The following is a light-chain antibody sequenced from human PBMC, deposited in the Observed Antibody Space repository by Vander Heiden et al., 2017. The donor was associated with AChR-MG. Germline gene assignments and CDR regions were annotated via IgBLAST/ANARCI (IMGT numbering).Light chain of an antibody. J-gene: IGLJ2*01. V-gene: IGLV3-9*01. CDR1: NIRSKT. CDR3: QVWDSSVV. CDR2: RDI. Sequence: SELTQPLPVSVALGQTARIPCEENNIRSKTAHWYQPKPAPAPVLVIHRDINRPSGIPERFSGSNAGNAATLTISRAQAGDDADYYCQVWDSSVVFGGGTKLTVL.